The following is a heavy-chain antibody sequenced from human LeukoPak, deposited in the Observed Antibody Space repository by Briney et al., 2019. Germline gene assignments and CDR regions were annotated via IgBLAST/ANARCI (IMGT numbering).Heavy chain of an antibody. CDR3: AKGGAGSWFDP. CDR1: GFTFDDYA. CDR2: ISWNSGSI. D-gene: IGHD6-13*01. V-gene: IGHV3-9*01. Sequence: PGRSLRLFCAASGFTFDDYAMHWVRQAPGKGLEWVSGISWNSGSIGYADSVKGRFTISRDNAKNSLYLQMNSLRAEDTALYYCAKGGAGSWFDPWGQGTLVTVSS. J-gene: IGHJ5*02.